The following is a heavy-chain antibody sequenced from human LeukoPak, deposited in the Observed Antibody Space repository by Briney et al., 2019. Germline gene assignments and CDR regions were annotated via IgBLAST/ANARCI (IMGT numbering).Heavy chain of an antibody. V-gene: IGHV3-48*04. D-gene: IGHD5-18*01. CDR3: AREGGYSYGWRGFDY. J-gene: IGHJ4*02. CDR2: ISSSSSTI. Sequence: PGGSLRLSCAASGFTFSSYSMNWVRQAPGKGLEWVSYISSSSSTIYYADSVKGRFTISRDNAKNSLYLQMNSLRAEDTAVYYCAREGGYSYGWRGFDYWGQGTLVTVSS. CDR1: GFTFSSYS.